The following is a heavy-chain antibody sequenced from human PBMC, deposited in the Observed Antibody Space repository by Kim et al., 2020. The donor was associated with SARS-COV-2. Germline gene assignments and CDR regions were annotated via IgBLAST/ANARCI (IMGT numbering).Heavy chain of an antibody. Sequence: SETLSLTCTVSGGSISSYQWSWIRQPPGKGLEWIGYLYNSWNTNYNPSLKSRVTILVDTSKNQFSLTLTSVTAADTAVYDCARAPRNGHFDPWCQGVLVAVPS. CDR2: LYNSWNT. D-gene: IGHD2-8*01. CDR3: ARAPRNGHFDP. J-gene: IGHJ5*02. CDR1: GGSISSYQ. V-gene: IGHV4-59*01.